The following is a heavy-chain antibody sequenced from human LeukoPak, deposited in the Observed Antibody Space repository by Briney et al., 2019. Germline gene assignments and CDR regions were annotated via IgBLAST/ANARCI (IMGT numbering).Heavy chain of an antibody. CDR3: AKSTGATVTTNY. Sequence: GGSLRLSCAASGFTFSNSAMNWVRQAPGKGPEWVSAISGSGGSTYYADSVKGRFTISRDNSKNTLYLQMNSLRAEDTAVYYCAKSTGATVTTNYWGQGTLVTVSS. D-gene: IGHD4-17*01. CDR2: ISGSGGST. J-gene: IGHJ4*02. CDR1: GFTFSNSA. V-gene: IGHV3-23*01.